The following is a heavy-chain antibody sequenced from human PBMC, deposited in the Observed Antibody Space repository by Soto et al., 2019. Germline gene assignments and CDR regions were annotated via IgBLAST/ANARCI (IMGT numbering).Heavy chain of an antibody. V-gene: IGHV4-59*08. CDR1: GGSISSRY. CDR3: AGSSTAARQDYYYYMGV. CDR2: IHHSGST. D-gene: IGHD6-6*01. Sequence: PSETLSLTCTVSGGSISSRYWNWIRQPPGKGLEWIGYIHHSGSTRYNPSFKSRIAVSVDTSKNEFSLRLSSVTAADTAVYFCAGSSTAARQDYYYYMGVWDKGTTVTVSS. J-gene: IGHJ6*03.